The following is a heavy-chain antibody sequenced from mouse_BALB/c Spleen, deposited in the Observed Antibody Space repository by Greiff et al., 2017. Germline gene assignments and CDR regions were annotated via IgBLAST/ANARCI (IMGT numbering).Heavy chain of an antibody. D-gene: IGHD1-1*02. CDR1: GFSLTGYG. Sequence: VQLQESGPGLVAPSQSLSITCTVSGFSLTGYGVNWVRQPPGKGLEWLGMIWGDGSTDYNSALKSRMIISKDNSKSHVFLKMNSLQTDDTARYYCARENYGNLRTMDYWGQGTSVTVSS. V-gene: IGHV2-6-7*01. CDR2: IWGDGST. CDR3: ARENYGNLRTMDY. J-gene: IGHJ4*01.